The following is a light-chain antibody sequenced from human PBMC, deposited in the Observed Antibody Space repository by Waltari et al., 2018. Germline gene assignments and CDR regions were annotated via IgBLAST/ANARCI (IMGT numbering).Light chain of an antibody. CDR2: EVR. V-gene: IGLV2-14*01. CDR3: SSYTSSSTLYV. J-gene: IGLJ1*01. Sequence: QSALTQPASVSGSPGQSITISCTGTSSDVGGYNYVSWYQQHPGKAPKLMIYEVRNRPSGVSTRFSGSKSGHTASLTISGLQAEDEADYYCSSYTSSSTLYVFGTGPKVTVL. CDR1: SSDVGGYNY.